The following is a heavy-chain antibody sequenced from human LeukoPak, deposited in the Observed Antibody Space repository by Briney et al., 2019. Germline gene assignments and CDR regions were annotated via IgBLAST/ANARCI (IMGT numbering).Heavy chain of an antibody. V-gene: IGHV1-18*01. CDR1: GYTFTSYG. Sequence: GASVKVSCKASGYTFTSYGISWVRQAPGQGLEWMGWISAYNGNTNYAQKLQGRVTMTTDTSTSTAYMELRSLRSDDTAVYYCATGSSHAILDQNPFDYWGQGTLVTASS. CDR3: ATGSSHAILDQNPFDY. CDR2: ISAYNGNT. J-gene: IGHJ4*02. D-gene: IGHD1-26*01.